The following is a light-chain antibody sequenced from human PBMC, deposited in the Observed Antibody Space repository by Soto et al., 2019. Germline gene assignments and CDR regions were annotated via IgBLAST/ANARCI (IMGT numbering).Light chain of an antibody. V-gene: IGKV1-39*01. J-gene: IGKJ4*01. CDR1: QSISNY. CDR2: AAS. Sequence: DIQMTQSPSSLSASVGDRVTITCRASQSISNYLNWHQQKAGKAPKLLIYAASSLESGVPSRFSGGGSGPDFTLTISSLQPEDFATYYCQQTYSTLLTFGGGTKVEI. CDR3: QQTYSTLLT.